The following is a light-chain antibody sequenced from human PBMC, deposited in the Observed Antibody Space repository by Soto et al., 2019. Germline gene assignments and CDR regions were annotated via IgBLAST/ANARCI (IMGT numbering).Light chain of an antibody. CDR2: EVS. J-gene: IGLJ2*01. CDR1: SSDVGGYNY. Sequence: QSALTQPASVSGSPGQSITISCTGTSSDVGGYNYVSWYQQHPGKAPKLMIYEVSNRPSGVSNRFSGSKSGNTASLTISGLRAEVEADYYCSSYTSSSTVVFGGGTKLTVL. V-gene: IGLV2-14*01. CDR3: SSYTSSSTVV.